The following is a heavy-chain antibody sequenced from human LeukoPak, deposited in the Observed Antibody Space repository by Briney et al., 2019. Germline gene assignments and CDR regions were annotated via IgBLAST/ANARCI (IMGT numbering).Heavy chain of an antibody. D-gene: IGHD3-10*01. CDR1: GYTFSTYW. Sequence: GESLKISCRASGYTFSTYWIGWVRQMPGQGLEWMGIIYPCNSDTRYSPSFQGQVTISVDKSINTAYLQWSSLKASDTAIYYCARGYGSGSYFVMRFDPWGQGTLVTVSS. CDR3: ARGYGSGSYFVMRFDP. CDR2: IYPCNSDT. J-gene: IGHJ5*02. V-gene: IGHV5-51*01.